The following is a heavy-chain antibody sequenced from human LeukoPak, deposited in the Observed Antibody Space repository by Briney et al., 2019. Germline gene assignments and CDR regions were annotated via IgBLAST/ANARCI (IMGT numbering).Heavy chain of an antibody. CDR1: GYTFTSYD. D-gene: IGHD4-17*01. CDR2: IIPIFGTA. J-gene: IGHJ6*02. CDR3: ARPIYGDYVRDYYYYGMDV. Sequence: ASVKVSCKASGYTFTSYDINWVRQATGQGLEWMGGIIPIFGTANYAQKFQGRVTITADESTSTAYMELSSLRSEDTAVYYCARPIYGDYVRDYYYYGMDVWGQGTTVTVSS. V-gene: IGHV1-69*13.